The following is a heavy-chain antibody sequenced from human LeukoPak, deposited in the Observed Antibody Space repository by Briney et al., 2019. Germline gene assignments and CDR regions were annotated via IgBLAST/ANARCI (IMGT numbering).Heavy chain of an antibody. CDR1: GFTFSSYL. J-gene: IGHJ4*02. D-gene: IGHD3-16*01. Sequence: GGSLRLSCAASGFTFSSYLMHWVRQPPGKGLVWVSRIHIDGRTTNYADYVKGRFTISRDNAKNTLSLEMNSLRPEDTAVYYCARGGSPSDYWGQGTLVSVSS. V-gene: IGHV3-74*01. CDR3: ARGGSPSDY. CDR2: IHIDGRTT.